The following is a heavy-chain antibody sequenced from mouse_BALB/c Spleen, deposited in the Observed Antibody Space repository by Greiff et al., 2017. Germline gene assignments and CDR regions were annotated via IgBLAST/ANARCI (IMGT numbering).Heavy chain of an antibody. CDR3: AINYDRYAMDY. CDR1: GYTFTSYV. D-gene: IGHD2-4*01. V-gene: IGHV1-14*01. Sequence: VQLQQSGPELVKPGASVKMSCKASGYTFTSYVMHWVKQKPGQGLEWIGYINPYNDGTKYNEKFKGKATLTSDKSSSTAYMELSSLTSEDSAVYYCAINYDRYAMDYWGQGTSVTVSS. CDR2: INPYNDGT. J-gene: IGHJ4*01.